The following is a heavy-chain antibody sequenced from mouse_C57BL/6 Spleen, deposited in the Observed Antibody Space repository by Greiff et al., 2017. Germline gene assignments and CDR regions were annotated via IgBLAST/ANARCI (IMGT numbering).Heavy chain of an antibody. CDR2: IHPSDSDT. V-gene: IGHV1-74*01. CDR3: AIPPTTVGGTWFAY. J-gene: IGHJ3*01. Sequence: QVQLQQPGAELVKPGASVKVSCKASGYTFTSYWMHWVKQRPGQGLEWIGRIHPSDSDTNYTQKFQGKATLTVDKSSSTAYMQLNSLTSEDSAVYDCAIPPTTVGGTWFAYWRQGTLVTVSA. D-gene: IGHD1-1*01. CDR1: GYTFTSYW.